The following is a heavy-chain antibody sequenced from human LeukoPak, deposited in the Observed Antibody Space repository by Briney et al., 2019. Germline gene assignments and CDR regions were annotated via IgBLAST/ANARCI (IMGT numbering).Heavy chain of an antibody. J-gene: IGHJ4*02. D-gene: IGHD3-3*01. CDR3: ARERGVVSGFDY. V-gene: IGHV4-4*07. CDR1: GGSLRGYY. Sequence: PSETLSLTCAVYGGSLRGYYWSWIRQPAGKGLEWIGRIYSTGNTNYNPSLTSRVTLSKDTSKNQFSLKVSSVTAADTAVYYCARERGVVSGFDYWGQGTLVTVSS. CDR2: IYSTGNT.